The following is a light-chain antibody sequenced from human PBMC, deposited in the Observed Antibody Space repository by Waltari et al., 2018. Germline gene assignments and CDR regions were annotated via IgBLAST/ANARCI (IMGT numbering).Light chain of an antibody. Sequence: QSALTQPASVSGSPGQSITISCTGTSSAVGGYTYVSWYQHHPGKAPKIMIYDVNDRPSGVSNRFSGSKSGNTASLTISGLQAEDEADYYCSSYRRSDIVVFGGGTKLTVL. CDR3: SSYRRSDIVV. J-gene: IGLJ2*01. CDR2: DVN. V-gene: IGLV2-14*03. CDR1: SSAVGGYTY.